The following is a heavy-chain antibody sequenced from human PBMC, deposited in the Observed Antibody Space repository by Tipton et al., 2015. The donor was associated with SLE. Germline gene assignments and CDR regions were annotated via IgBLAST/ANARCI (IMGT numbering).Heavy chain of an antibody. V-gene: IGHV3-48*01. J-gene: IGHJ4*02. CDR3: ASASWNYGFFDY. D-gene: IGHD1-7*01. CDR2: ISTTGNTI. Sequence: SLRLSCAASGFTFSSYNMNWVRQAPGKGLEWVSYISTTGNTIYYADSVKGRFTISRDNSKNTLYLQMNSLRPDDTAVYYCASASWNYGFFDYWGQGTLVTVSS. CDR1: GFTFSSYN.